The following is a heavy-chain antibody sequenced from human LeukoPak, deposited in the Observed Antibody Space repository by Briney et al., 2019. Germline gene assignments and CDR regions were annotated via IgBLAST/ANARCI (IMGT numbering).Heavy chain of an antibody. D-gene: IGHD3-22*01. CDR2: INHSGST. J-gene: IGHJ4*02. CDR1: GGSFSGYY. Sequence: PSETLSLTCAVYGGSFSGYYWSWIRQPPGKGLEWIGEINHSGSTNYNPSLKSRVTISVDTSKNQFSLKLSSVTAADTAVYYCARGGGGYYYTTDYWGQGTLVTVSS. CDR3: ARGGGGYYYTTDY. V-gene: IGHV4-34*01.